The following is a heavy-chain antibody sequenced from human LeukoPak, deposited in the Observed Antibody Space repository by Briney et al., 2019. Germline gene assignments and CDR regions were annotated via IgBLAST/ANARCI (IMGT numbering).Heavy chain of an antibody. CDR2: INHSGST. CDR1: GGSFSGYY. J-gene: IGHJ5*02. Sequence: PSETLSLTCAVYGGSFSGYYWSWIRQPPGKGLEWIGEINHSGSTNYNPSLKSRVTISVDTSKNQFSLKLSSVTAADTAVYYCARVRRSPSSSSYYWWSNWFDPWGQGTLVTVSS. D-gene: IGHD6-6*01. V-gene: IGHV4-34*01. CDR3: ARVRRSPSSSSYYWWSNWFDP.